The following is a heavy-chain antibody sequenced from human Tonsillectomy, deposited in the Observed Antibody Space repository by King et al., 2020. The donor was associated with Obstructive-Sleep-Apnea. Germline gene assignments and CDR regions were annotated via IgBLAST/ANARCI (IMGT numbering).Heavy chain of an antibody. D-gene: IGHD3-22*01. CDR1: GFSLSTSGGG. Sequence: TLKESGPTLVKPTQTLTLTCTFSGFSLSTSGGGVGCIRQPPGKALEWLALIYWDDDKRYSPSLKSRLTINKDTHKNQVVLKKTNMDPVVTATYYCAHIREYYYDSSGYYRKTARDFQNWGQGTLVTVSS. J-gene: IGHJ1*01. CDR3: AHIREYYYDSSGYYRKTARDFQN. CDR2: IYWDDDK. V-gene: IGHV2-5*02.